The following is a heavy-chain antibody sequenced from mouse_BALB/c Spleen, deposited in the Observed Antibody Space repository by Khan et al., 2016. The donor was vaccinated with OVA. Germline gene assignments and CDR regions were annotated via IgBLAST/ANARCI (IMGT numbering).Heavy chain of an antibody. V-gene: IGHV2-9*02. J-gene: IGHJ1*01. CDR3: ARNFDASVEYVDV. D-gene: IGHD2-3*01. Sequence: QVQLQQSGPGLVAPSQSLSITCTVSGFSLISYAVHWVRQPPGKGLEWLGVIWAGGSTNYNSALMSRLSLSHDHSKSHVFLQMNSLQIVDTAMYYCARNFDASVEYVDVGGAGTTVTVAS. CDR2: IWAGGST. CDR1: GFSLISYA.